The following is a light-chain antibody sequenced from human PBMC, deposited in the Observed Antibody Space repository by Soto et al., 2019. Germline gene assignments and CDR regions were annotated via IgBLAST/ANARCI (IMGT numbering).Light chain of an antibody. CDR2: QTS. J-gene: IGKJ4*01. CDR3: QQRHSWPRT. Sequence: LSPRAATTLSCTASQSVSSNFLAWYQQRPGQAPRLLIYQTSLRAAGIPARFSASGSGTDFTLTISDVQPEDCALYYCQQRHSWPRTFGEGCNVDI. V-gene: IGKV3D-20*02. CDR1: QSVSSNF.